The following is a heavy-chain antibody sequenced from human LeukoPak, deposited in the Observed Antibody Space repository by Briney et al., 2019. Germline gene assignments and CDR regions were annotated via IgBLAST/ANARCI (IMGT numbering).Heavy chain of an antibody. J-gene: IGHJ4*02. V-gene: IGHV3-23*01. D-gene: IGHD1-26*01. CDR1: GFIFTTYA. Sequence: GGSLRLSCAASGFIFTTYAMIWVRQAPGKGLEWVSTISGGGGSTYYADSVKGRFTISRDNSKNTLYLQMNSLRAEDTALYYCALLSGTYLVDYWGQGALVTVSS. CDR3: ALLSGTYLVDY. CDR2: ISGGGGST.